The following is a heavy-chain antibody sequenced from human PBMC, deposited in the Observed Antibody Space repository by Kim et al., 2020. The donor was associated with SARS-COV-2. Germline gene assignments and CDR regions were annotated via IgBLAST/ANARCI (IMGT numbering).Heavy chain of an antibody. V-gene: IGHV3-11*06. J-gene: IGHJ4*02. D-gene: IGHD2-8*01. CDR2: ISRSSSYA. CDR1: GFTFSDYY. CDR3: ATLRGGGVYYFDY. Sequence: GGSLRLSCAASGFTFSDYYMIWIRQAPGKGLEWVSYISRSSSYANYADSVKGRFTISRDDAKNSLYLQMNILRAEDTAVYYCATLRGGGVYYFDYWGQGTLVTVSS.